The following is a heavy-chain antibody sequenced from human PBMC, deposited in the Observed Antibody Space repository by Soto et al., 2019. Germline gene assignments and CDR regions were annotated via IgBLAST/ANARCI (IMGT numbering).Heavy chain of an antibody. V-gene: IGHV3-21*01. CDR1: GFTFSTYS. J-gene: IGHJ5*02. D-gene: IGHD1-26*01. CDR2: ITSSSTYR. CDR3: AREGGSLNWFDP. Sequence: PGGSLRLSCAASGFTFSTYSMNWVRQAPGKGLEWVSDITSSSTYRFYADSVKGRFTISRDNAKNSLYLQMNSLRDEDTAVYYCAREGGSLNWFDPWGQGTLVTVSS.